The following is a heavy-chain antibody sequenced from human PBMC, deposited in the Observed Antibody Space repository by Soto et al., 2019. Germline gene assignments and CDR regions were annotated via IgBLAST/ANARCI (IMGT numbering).Heavy chain of an antibody. V-gene: IGHV1-18*01. J-gene: IGHJ6*03. CDR2: ISAYNGNT. CDR1: GYTFTSYG. D-gene: IGHD4-17*01. CDR3: ARAYGDYDGGGYYYYYMDV. Sequence: GASVKVSCKASGYTFTSYGISWVRQAPGQGLEWMGWISAYNGNTNYAQKLQGRVTMTTDTSTSTAYMELRSLRSDDTAVYYCARAYGDYDGGGYYYYYMDVWGKGTTVTVSS.